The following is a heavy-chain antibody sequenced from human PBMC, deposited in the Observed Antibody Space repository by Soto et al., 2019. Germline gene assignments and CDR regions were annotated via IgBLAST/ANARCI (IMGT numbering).Heavy chain of an antibody. CDR2: ISYDGSNK. CDR1: GFTFSSYG. V-gene: IGHV3-30*18. Sequence: QVQLVESGGGVVQPGRSLRLSCAASGFTFSSYGMHWVRQAPGKGLEWVAVISYDGSNKYYADSVKGRFTISRDNSKNTLYLQMNSLRAEDTAVYYCAKDGPYDSSGYYPGGFDYWGQGTLVTVSS. CDR3: AKDGPYDSSGYYPGGFDY. D-gene: IGHD3-22*01. J-gene: IGHJ4*02.